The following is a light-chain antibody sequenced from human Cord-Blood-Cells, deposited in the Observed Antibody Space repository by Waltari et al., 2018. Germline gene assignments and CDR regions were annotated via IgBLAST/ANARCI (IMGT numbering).Light chain of an antibody. J-gene: IGKJ1*01. Sequence: DIVMTQSPDSLAVSLGERATINCKSSQSVLYSSNNKNYLALYQQKPGQPPKLLIYWASTRESGVPDRFSGSWSGTDFTLTISSLQAEDVAVYYCQQYYSTPPTFGQGTKVEIK. V-gene: IGKV4-1*01. CDR2: WAS. CDR3: QQYYSTPPT. CDR1: QSVLYSSNNKNY.